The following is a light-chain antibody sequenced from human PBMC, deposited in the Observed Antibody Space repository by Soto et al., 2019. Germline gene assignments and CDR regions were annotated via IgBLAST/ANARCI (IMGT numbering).Light chain of an antibody. CDR2: GAS. Sequence: EIVLTQSPGTLSLSPGERATLSCRASQSVSSNYLAWYQQKPGQAPRLLIYGASSRATGIPDRFSGSGSGTDFTLTISRLEPEDSAVYYCQQYGRTPFTFGGGTKVEIK. CDR3: QQYGRTPFT. CDR1: QSVSSNY. J-gene: IGKJ4*01. V-gene: IGKV3-20*01.